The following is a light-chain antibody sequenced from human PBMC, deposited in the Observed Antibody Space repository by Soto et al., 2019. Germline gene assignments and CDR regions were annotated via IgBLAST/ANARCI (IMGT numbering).Light chain of an antibody. V-gene: IGKV3-11*01. Sequence: EIVLTQSPATLSLSPGKRATLSCRASQSVSTYLAWCQQKPGQAPRLLIYNASNRATGIPARFSGSGSGTDFSLTISILEPEDFAVYYCQQRSDWPGTFGQGTKVEIK. CDR2: NAS. J-gene: IGKJ1*01. CDR3: QQRSDWPGT. CDR1: QSVSTY.